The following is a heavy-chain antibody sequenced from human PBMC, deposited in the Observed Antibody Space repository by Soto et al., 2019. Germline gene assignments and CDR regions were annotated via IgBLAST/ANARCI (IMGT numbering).Heavy chain of an antibody. CDR2: TYYRSKWYN. D-gene: IGHD6-19*01. Sequence: SQTLSLTCAISGDSVSSNSAAWNWIRQSPSRGLEWLGRTYYRSKWYNDYAVSVKSRITINPDTSKNQFSLQLNSVTPEDTAVYYCARGVKAVVGTWGIYYYYCGMDVWGQGTTVPVSS. CDR1: GDSVSSNSAA. J-gene: IGHJ6*02. V-gene: IGHV6-1*01. CDR3: ARGVKAVVGTWGIYYYYCGMDV.